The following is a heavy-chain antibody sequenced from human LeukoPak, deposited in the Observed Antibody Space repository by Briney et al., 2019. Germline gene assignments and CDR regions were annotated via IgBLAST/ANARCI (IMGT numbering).Heavy chain of an antibody. D-gene: IGHD3-10*01. V-gene: IGHV3-66*02. CDR2: IYSGGST. CDR3: ARDQYYYGSGTIDY. CDR1: GFTVSSNY. J-gene: IGHJ4*02. Sequence: AGSLRLSCAASGFTVSSNYMSWVRQAPGKGLEGGSGIYSGGSTYYADSVKGRFTISRDNSKNTMYLQMNSLRAEDTAVYYCARDQYYYGSGTIDYWGKGTMVTVSS.